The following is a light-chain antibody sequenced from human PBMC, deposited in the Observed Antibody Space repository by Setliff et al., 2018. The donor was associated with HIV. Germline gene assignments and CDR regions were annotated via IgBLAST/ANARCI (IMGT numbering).Light chain of an antibody. CDR1: SSDVVASNY. V-gene: IGLV2-14*01. J-gene: IGLJ1*01. Sequence: QSVLTQPASVSGSPGQSITISCTGTSSDVVASNYVSWYQQHPGKAPKLMIYEVNNRPSGVSNRFSGSKSGNTASLTISGLQADDEADYYCYSYTITSTLVFGTGTKVTVL. CDR3: YSYTITSTLV. CDR2: EVN.